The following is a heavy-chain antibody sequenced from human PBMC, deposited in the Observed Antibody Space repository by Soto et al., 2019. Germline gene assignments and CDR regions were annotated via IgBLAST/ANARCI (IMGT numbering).Heavy chain of an antibody. CDR3: ARHYPPYCSGGSCSFLDY. CDR2: IYPGDSDT. V-gene: IGHV5-51*01. Sequence: GESLKISCKGSGYSFTSYWIGWVRQMPGKGLEWMGIIYPGDSDTRYSPSFQGQVTISADKSISTAYLQWSSLKASDTAMYYCARHYPPYCSGGSCSFLDYWGQGTLVTVSS. D-gene: IGHD2-15*01. J-gene: IGHJ4*02. CDR1: GYSFTSYW.